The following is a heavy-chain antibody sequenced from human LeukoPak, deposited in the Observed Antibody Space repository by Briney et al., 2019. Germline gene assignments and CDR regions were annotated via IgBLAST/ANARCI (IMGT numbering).Heavy chain of an antibody. Sequence: GASVKVSCKASGYTFTGYYVHWVRQAPGQGLEWMGWINPNSGGTNYAQKFQGRVTMTRDTSISTAYMELSRLRSDDTAVYYCARDEYGDYPWDYWGQGTLVTVSS. CDR1: GYTFTGYY. CDR2: INPNSGGT. V-gene: IGHV1-2*02. D-gene: IGHD4-17*01. CDR3: ARDEYGDYPWDY. J-gene: IGHJ4*02.